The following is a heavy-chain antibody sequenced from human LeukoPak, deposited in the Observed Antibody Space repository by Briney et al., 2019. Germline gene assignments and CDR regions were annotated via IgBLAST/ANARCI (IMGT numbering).Heavy chain of an antibody. CDR2: ISHSGST. CDR3: ARALAGTVDP. Sequence: PSETLSLTCAVSGYSISSGYYWGWIRQPPGKGLEWIGRISHSGSTYYNPSLKSRVTISVDTSKNQFSLRLSSVTAADTAVYYCARALAGTVDPWGQGTLVTVSS. CDR1: GYSISSGYY. V-gene: IGHV4-38-2*01. J-gene: IGHJ5*02. D-gene: IGHD6-13*01.